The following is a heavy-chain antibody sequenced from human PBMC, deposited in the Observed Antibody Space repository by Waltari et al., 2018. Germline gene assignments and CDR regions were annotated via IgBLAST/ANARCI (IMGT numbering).Heavy chain of an antibody. Sequence: QVQLQESGPGLVKPSETLSLTCTVSGGSISSYYWSWIRQPAGKGLEWIGRIYTSGSTNYNPSLKSRVTMSVDTSKNQFSLKLSSVTAADTAVYYCARDRDFSSTSWTSGFDPWGQGTLVTVSS. D-gene: IGHD2-2*01. CDR3: ARDRDFSSTSWTSGFDP. V-gene: IGHV4-4*07. CDR1: GGSISSYY. J-gene: IGHJ5*02. CDR2: IYTSGST.